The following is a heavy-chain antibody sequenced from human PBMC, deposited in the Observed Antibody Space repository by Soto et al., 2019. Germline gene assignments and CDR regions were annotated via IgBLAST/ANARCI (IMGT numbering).Heavy chain of an antibody. CDR3: GRALDSSSWRADEWFDP. D-gene: IGHD6-13*01. CDR1: GGSISSGCYY. V-gene: IGHV4-31*03. CDR2: IYYSGST. J-gene: IGHJ5*02. Sequence: PSETLSLTGTVSGGSISSGCYYWSWIRQHPGKGLEWIGYIYYSGSTYYNPSLKSRVTISVDTSKNQFSLKLSSVTAAETAGYYCGRALDSSSWRADEWFDPWGQGTLVTVCS.